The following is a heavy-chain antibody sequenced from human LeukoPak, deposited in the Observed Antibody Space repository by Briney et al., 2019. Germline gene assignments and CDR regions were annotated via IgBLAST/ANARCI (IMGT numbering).Heavy chain of an antibody. CDR2: ISGSGGTT. D-gene: IGHD2-8*01. Sequence: QPGGPLRLSCAASGLTFSSYAMTWVRQAPGKGLEWVSAISGSGGTTYHADSVKGRFTISRDNTKNTLYLQMNSLRAEDTAVYYCAAVLRGYYFDYWGQGTLVTVSS. CDR1: GLTFSSYA. CDR3: AAVLRGYYFDY. J-gene: IGHJ4*02. V-gene: IGHV3-23*01.